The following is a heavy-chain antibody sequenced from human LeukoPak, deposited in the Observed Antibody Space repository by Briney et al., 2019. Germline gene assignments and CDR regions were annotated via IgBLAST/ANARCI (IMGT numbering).Heavy chain of an antibody. Sequence: PGGSLRLSCAASGFTFSSYSMNWVRQAPGKGLEWVSSISSSSSYIYYADSVKGRFTISRDNAKNSLYLQMNSLRAEDTAVYYCAREPDAEKLLWFGDPSRAWFDPWGQGTLVTVSS. CDR2: ISSSSSYI. CDR1: GFTFSSYS. D-gene: IGHD3-10*01. V-gene: IGHV3-21*01. CDR3: AREPDAEKLLWFGDPSRAWFDP. J-gene: IGHJ5*02.